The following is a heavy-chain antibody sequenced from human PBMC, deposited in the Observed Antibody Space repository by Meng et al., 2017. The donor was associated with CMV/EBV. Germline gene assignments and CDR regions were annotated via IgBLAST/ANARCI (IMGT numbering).Heavy chain of an antibody. V-gene: IGHV5-51*01. D-gene: IGHD3-3*01. CDR3: ARHSTYYDFWSGYYTTDHYYYYGMDV. CDR2: IYPGDSET. J-gene: IGHJ6*02. Sequence: GGSLRLSCQGSGYSFITYWIIWVRQLPGKGLEWMGIIYPGDSETIYSPSFQGQVTISADKSISTAYLQWSSLKASDTAMYYCARHSTYYDFWSGYYTTDHYYYYGMDVWGQGTTVTVSS. CDR1: GYSFITYW.